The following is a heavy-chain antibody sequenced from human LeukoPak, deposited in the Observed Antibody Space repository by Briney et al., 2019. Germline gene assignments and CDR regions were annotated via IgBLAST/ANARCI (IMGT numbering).Heavy chain of an antibody. V-gene: IGHV3-23*01. Sequence: GGSLRLSCAASGFTFSSYAMSWVRQAPGKGLEWVSAISGSGGSTYYADSVKGRFTISRDDSKNTLYLQMNSLRAEDTAVYYCAKGQGQTTVTYYDFWSGHSRLTLPCGDWGQGTLVTVSS. CDR3: AKGQGQTTVTYYDFWSGHSRLTLPCGD. D-gene: IGHD3-3*01. CDR2: ISGSGGST. CDR1: GFTFSSYA. J-gene: IGHJ4*02.